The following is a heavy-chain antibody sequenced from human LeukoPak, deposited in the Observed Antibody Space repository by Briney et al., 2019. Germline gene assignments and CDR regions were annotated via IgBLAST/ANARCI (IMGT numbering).Heavy chain of an antibody. J-gene: IGHJ6*02. V-gene: IGHV4-34*01. Sequence: SETLSLTCAVYGGSFSGYYWSWIRQPPGKGLEWIGEINHSGSTNYNPSLKSRVTISVDTSKNQFSLKLSSVTAANTAVYYCARGRGGTIFGVVIYYYYGMDVWGQGTTVTVSS. CDR1: GGSFSGYY. CDR3: ARGRGGTIFGVVIYYYYGMDV. CDR2: INHSGST. D-gene: IGHD3-3*01.